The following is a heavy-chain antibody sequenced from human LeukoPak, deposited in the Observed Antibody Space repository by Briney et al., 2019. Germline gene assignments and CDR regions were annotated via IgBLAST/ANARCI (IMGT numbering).Heavy chain of an antibody. V-gene: IGHV4-31*03. D-gene: IGHD3-10*01. Sequence: PSETLSLTCTVSGGSISSGGYYWSWIRQHPGKGLEWIGYIYYSGSTYYNPSLKSRVTISVDTSKNQFSLKLSSVTAADTAVYYCARGGLWFGQLLFVDYWGQGTLVTVSS. CDR3: ARGGLWFGQLLFVDY. CDR2: IYYSGST. J-gene: IGHJ4*02. CDR1: GGSISSGGYY.